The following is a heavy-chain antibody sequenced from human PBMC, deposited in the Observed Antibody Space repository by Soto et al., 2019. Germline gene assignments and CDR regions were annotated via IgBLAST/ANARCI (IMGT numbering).Heavy chain of an antibody. J-gene: IGHJ4*02. CDR3: AREAGGSPVGGD. Sequence: SVKGYWKAAAYGFTSYGISWVRQAPGQGLEWMGWISAYNGNTNYAQKLQGRVTMTTDTSTSTAYMELRSLRSDDTAVYYCAREAGGSPVGGDWGQGTLVTGPS. CDR1: AYGFTSYG. D-gene: IGHD3-16*01. V-gene: IGHV1-18*01. CDR2: ISAYNGNT.